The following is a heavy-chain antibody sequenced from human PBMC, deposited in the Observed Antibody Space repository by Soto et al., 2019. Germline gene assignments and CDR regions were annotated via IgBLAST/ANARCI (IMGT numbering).Heavy chain of an antibody. CDR3: ARHSGSYSFGDPLTGWFDP. Sequence: GGSLKISCKGSGYSFTSYWIGWVRQMPGKGLECMGIIYPGDSDTRYSPSFQGQVTISADKSISTAYLQWSSLKASDTAMYYCARHSGSYSFGDPLTGWFDPWGQGTLVTVSS. D-gene: IGHD3-10*01. CDR1: GYSFTSYW. CDR2: IYPGDSDT. V-gene: IGHV5-51*01. J-gene: IGHJ5*02.